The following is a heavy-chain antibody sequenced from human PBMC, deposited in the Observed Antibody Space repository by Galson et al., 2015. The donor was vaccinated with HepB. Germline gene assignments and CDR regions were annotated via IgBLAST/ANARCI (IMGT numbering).Heavy chain of an antibody. V-gene: IGHV3-30*04. CDR3: ARLPDYDYGAADY. CDR2: ISYDGSNK. J-gene: IGHJ4*02. Sequence: SLRLSCAASGFTFSSYAMHWVRQAPGKGLEWVAVISYDGSNKYYADSVKGRFTISRDNSKNTLYLQMNSLRAEDTAVYYCARLPDYDYGAADYWGQGTLVTVSS. D-gene: IGHD4-17*01. CDR1: GFTFSSYA.